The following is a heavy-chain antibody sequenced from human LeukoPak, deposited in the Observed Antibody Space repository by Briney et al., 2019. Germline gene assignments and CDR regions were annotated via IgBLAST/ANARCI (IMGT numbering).Heavy chain of an antibody. Sequence: GGSLRLSCAASGFTFSSYDMHWVRQAPGKGLEWVAFIQYDGSTKYYADSLKGRFTISRDNSKNTLYLQMNSLRTEDTAVYYCARVSWYGSGSSINFDCWGQGTLVTVSS. V-gene: IGHV3-30*02. CDR1: GFTFSSYD. CDR3: ARVSWYGSGSSINFDC. CDR2: IQYDGSTK. D-gene: IGHD3-10*01. J-gene: IGHJ4*02.